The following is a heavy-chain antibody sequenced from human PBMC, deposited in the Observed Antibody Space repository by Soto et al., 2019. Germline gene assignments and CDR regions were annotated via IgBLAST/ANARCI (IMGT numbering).Heavy chain of an antibody. CDR1: GGSFSGYY. J-gene: IGHJ6*02. D-gene: IGHD2-2*01. CDR2: INHSGST. CDR3: ARVPYCSSTSCYGPYYYGMDV. Sequence: QVQLQQWGAGLLKPSETLSLTCAVYGGSFSGYYWSWIRQPPGKGLEWIGEINHSGSTNYNPSLKXXVTISVDTSKXQFGLXXSSVTAADTAVYYCARVPYCSSTSCYGPYYYGMDVWGQGTTVTVSS. V-gene: IGHV4-34*01.